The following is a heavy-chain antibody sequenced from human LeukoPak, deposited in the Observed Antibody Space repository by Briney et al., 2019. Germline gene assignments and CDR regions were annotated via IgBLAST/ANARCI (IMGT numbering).Heavy chain of an antibody. CDR2: ISGAAGST. D-gene: IGHD2-2*01. CDR1: GFTFSSYA. J-gene: IGHJ4*02. Sequence: PGGSLRLSCAASGFTFSSYAMSWVRQAPGRGLGWVSAISGAAGSTYYADSVRGRFTISRDNSQNTLYLQMSSLRSEDTAVYYCAKDAIRGHYATAWYFDYWGLGTLVAVSS. V-gene: IGHV3-23*01. CDR3: AKDAIRGHYATAWYFDY.